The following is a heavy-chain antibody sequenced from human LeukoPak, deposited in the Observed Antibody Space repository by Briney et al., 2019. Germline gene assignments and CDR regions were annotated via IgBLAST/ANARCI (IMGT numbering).Heavy chain of an antibody. CDR2: IYHSGST. Sequence: PSQTLSLTCAVSGGSISSGGYSWSWIRQPPGKGLEWIGYIYHSGSTYYNPSLKSRVTISVDRSKNQFSLKLSSVTAADTAVCYCARAEPNYYDSSGYYLAEYFQHWGQGTLVTVSS. CDR1: GGSISSGGYS. D-gene: IGHD3-22*01. CDR3: ARAEPNYYDSSGYYLAEYFQH. J-gene: IGHJ1*01. V-gene: IGHV4-30-2*01.